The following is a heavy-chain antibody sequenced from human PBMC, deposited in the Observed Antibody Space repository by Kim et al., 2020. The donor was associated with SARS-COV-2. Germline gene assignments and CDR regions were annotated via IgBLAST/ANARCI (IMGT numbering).Heavy chain of an antibody. J-gene: IGHJ4*02. CDR2: INYSGNT. V-gene: IGHV4-30-4*01. D-gene: IGHD2-15*01. Sequence: SETLSLTCTVSGGSISSGDYYWSLIRQPPGKGLEWIGYINYSGNTYYNASLESRVTISVDTSKNQFSLKLNSVTAADTAVYYCARRKGNCSGGSCRYSYFDCWGQGTLVTVSS. CDR3: ARRKGNCSGGSCRYSYFDC. CDR1: GGSISSGDYY.